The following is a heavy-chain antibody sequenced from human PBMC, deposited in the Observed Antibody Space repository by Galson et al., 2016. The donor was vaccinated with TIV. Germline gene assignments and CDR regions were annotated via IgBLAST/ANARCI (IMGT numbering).Heavy chain of an antibody. CDR1: GDSLSDLS. D-gene: IGHD2/OR15-2a*01. Sequence: SCKVSGDSLSDLSMHWARQAPGKGLEWMGGLDPEQHKKIYAQKLQGRVTLTEDTSTDTAFLELSSLSFEDTAVYYCASVAWFPGLSLDNWGQGTLVIVSS. J-gene: IGHJ4*02. V-gene: IGHV1-24*01. CDR3: ASVAWFPGLSLDN. CDR2: LDPEQHKK.